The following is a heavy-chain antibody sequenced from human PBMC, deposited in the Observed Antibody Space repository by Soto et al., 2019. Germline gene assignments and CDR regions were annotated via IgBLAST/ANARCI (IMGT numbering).Heavy chain of an antibody. CDR1: GGSFSGYY. CDR3: ARDGGSRLKYYYYGMDV. CDR2: IYTSGST. V-gene: IGHV4-59*10. D-gene: IGHD3-16*01. Sequence: SETLSLTCAVYGGSFSGYYWSWIRQPPGKGLEWIGRIYTSGSTNYNPSLKSRVTMSVDTSKNQFSLKLSSVTAADTAVYYCARDGGSRLKYYYYGMDVWGQGTTVTVSS. J-gene: IGHJ6*02.